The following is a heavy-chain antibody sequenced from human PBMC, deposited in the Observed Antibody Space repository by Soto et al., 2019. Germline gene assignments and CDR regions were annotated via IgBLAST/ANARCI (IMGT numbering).Heavy chain of an antibody. V-gene: IGHV4-39*01. Sequence: QLQLQESGPGLVKPSETLSLTCTVSGGSISSSSYYWGWIRQPPGKGLEWIGSIYYSGSTYYNPSLKSRVTISVDTSKNQFSLKLSSVTAADTAVYYCARLDGLWFGDGWFDPWGQGTLVTVSS. D-gene: IGHD3-10*01. CDR3: ARLDGLWFGDGWFDP. CDR2: IYYSGST. CDR1: GGSISSSSYY. J-gene: IGHJ5*02.